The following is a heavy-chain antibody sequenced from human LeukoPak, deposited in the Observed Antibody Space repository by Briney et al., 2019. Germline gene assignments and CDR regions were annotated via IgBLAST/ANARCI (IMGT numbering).Heavy chain of an antibody. CDR2: ISSSETTI. D-gene: IGHD3-10*01. V-gene: IGHV3-48*03. J-gene: IGHJ4*02. CDR3: ATRPTWGGY. Sequence: PGGSLRLSCAASGFTFSTYEMHWVRQAPGKGLEWVSYISSSETTIYYADSVKGRFTISRDNAKNSLFLQMNSLRAEDTAVYYCATRPTWGGYWDQGTLVTVSS. CDR1: GFTFSTYE.